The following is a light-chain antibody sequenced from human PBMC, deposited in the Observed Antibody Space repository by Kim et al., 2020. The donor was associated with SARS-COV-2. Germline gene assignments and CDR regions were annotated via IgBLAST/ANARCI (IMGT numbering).Light chain of an antibody. CDR2: RDS. CDR1: NIGSKN. J-gene: IGLJ2*01. Sequence: EAQGQTARITGGGNNIGSKNVHWYKKKTGQAPVRVIYRDSNRPYGIPERLSGSNSGNTATLTISRAQAGDEADYYCQVWDSSTVVFGGGTKLTVL. V-gene: IGLV3-9*01. CDR3: QVWDSSTVV.